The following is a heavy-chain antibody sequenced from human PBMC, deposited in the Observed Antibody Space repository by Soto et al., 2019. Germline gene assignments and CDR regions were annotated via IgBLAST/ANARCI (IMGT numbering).Heavy chain of an antibody. Sequence: QVQLQASGPGLVKPSETLSLTCTLSGGSISSYYWSWIRQPAGKGLEWIGRIFTSGSTNYNPSLKSRVTMSIDMSKNQCSLTVTSVTAADTAIYYCGRGLCSSSGRYHSEDMGVWGQGTTVTVSS. CDR1: GGSISSYY. D-gene: IGHD6-6*01. CDR3: GRGLCSSSGRYHSEDMGV. J-gene: IGHJ6*02. V-gene: IGHV4-4*07. CDR2: IFTSGST.